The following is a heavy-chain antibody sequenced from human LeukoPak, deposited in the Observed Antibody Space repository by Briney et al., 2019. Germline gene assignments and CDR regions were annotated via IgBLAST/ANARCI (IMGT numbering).Heavy chain of an antibody. V-gene: IGHV4-61*01. CDR3: ARVEDCSSTSCYTFDY. CDR1: GGSVSSGSYY. Sequence: SETLSLTCTVSGGSVSSGSYYWSWIRQPPGKGLEWIGYIYYSGSTNYNPSLKSRVTISVGTSKNQSSLKLSSVTAADTAVYYCARVEDCSSTSCYTFDYWGQGTLVTVSS. J-gene: IGHJ4*02. CDR2: IYYSGST. D-gene: IGHD2-2*01.